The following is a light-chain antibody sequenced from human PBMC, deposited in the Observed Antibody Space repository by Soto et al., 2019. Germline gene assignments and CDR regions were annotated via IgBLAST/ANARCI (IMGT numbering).Light chain of an antibody. CDR1: NSDVGGYNF. CDR2: DVT. Sequence: QSVLTQPAFVSGSPGQSITISCTGTNSDVGGYNFVSWYQQHPGKVPKLMIYDVTNRPSGVSNRSSGSKSGNTASLTISGLQAEDEADYYCSSYTSSSTLVFGTGTKLTVL. CDR3: SSYTSSSTLV. J-gene: IGLJ1*01. V-gene: IGLV2-14*01.